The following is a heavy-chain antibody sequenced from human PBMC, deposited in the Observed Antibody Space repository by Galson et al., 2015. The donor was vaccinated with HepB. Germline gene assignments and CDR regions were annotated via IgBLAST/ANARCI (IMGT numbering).Heavy chain of an antibody. Sequence: SLRLSCAASAFTFSNYWMNWVRQAPGKGLEWVANIKQDGSEKYYADSVKGRFTISRDNAKNSLYLRMNSLRAEDTAVYYCARGTKGWHFELWGCGALVTVSS. CDR3: ARGTKGWHFEL. D-gene: IGHD3-3*01. V-gene: IGHV3-7*03. CDR1: AFTFSNYW. CDR2: IKQDGSEK. J-gene: IGHJ2*01.